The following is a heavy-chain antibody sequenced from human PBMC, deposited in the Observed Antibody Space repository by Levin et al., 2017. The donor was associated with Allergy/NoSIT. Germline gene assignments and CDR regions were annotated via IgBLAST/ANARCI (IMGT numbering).Heavy chain of an antibody. Sequence: PGGSLRLSCAASGFTFSSNAMHWVRQAPGKGLEWVAVISYDGSNKYYADSVKGRFTISRDNSKNTLYLQMNSLRAEDTAVYYCARETPTIAARNWYFDLWGRGTLVSVSS. CDR3: ARETPTIAARNWYFDL. J-gene: IGHJ2*01. CDR1: GFTFSSNA. D-gene: IGHD6-6*01. CDR2: ISYDGSNK. V-gene: IGHV3-30-3*01.